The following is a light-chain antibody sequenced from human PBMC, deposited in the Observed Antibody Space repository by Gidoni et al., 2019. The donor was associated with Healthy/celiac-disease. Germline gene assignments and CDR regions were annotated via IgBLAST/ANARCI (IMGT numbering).Light chain of an antibody. V-gene: IGKV1-27*01. CDR2: AAS. Sequence: DIQMTQSPSSLSASVGDRVTITCRASHGINIYLAWYQQKPGKTPKALIYAASTLQSGVPSRFSGSGPGRDVTLTISSLQPEDVATYYRQKYDRVPWTFGQGTTVEIK. CDR1: HGINIY. J-gene: IGKJ1*01. CDR3: QKYDRVPWT.